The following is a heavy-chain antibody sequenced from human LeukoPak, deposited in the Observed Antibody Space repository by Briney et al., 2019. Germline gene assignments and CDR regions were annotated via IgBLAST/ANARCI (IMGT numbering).Heavy chain of an antibody. V-gene: IGHV3-20*04. CDR2: INWNGGST. J-gene: IGHJ4*01. CDR3: ARGYYYDSSGYYYWDYFDY. CDR1: GFTFDDYG. Sequence: GGSLRLSCAASGFTFDDYGMSWVRQAPGKGLEWVSGINWNGGSTGYADSVKGRFTISRDSAKNSLYLQMNSLRAEDTALYYCARGYYYDSSGYYYWDYFDYWGQGTLVTVSS. D-gene: IGHD3-22*01.